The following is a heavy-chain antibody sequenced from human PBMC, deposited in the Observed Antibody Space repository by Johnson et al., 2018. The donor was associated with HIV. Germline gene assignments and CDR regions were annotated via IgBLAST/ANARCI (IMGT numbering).Heavy chain of an antibody. J-gene: IGHJ3*02. V-gene: IGHV3-30*02. CDR1: GFTFSSYG. CDR2: IRYDGSNE. Sequence: QVQLVESGGGVVQPGGSLRLSCAASGFTFSSYGMHWVRQAPGKGLEWVAFIRYDGSNEYYADSVKGRFTISRDNSKNTLYLHMSSLRLEDTAVYYCAKGQVARGAFDIWGQGTMVTVSS. CDR3: AKGQVARGAFDI.